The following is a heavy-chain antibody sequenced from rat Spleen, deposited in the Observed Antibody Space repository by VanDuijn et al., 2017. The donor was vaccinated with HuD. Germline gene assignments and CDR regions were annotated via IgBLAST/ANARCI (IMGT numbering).Heavy chain of an antibody. J-gene: IGHJ4*01. V-gene: IGHV5-7*01. CDR1: GFTFGDFY. D-gene: IGHD1-4*01. Sequence: EVQLVESGGGLVQPGRSLKLSCAASGFTFGDFYMAWVRQAPAKGLEWVTTISYDGSSTYYRDSVKGRFTISRDNAKSTLYLQMDSLRSEDTATYYCAKTGLPGYNDVMDAWGQGASVTVSS. CDR2: ISYDGSST. CDR3: AKTGLPGYNDVMDA.